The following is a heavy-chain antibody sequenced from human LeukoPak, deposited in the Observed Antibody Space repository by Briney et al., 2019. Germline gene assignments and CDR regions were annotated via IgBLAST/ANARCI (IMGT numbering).Heavy chain of an antibody. J-gene: IGHJ4*02. D-gene: IGHD1-1*01. CDR1: GFTFSSYG. V-gene: IGHV3-30*18. Sequence: GGFQRLSCAASGFTFSSYGMNWVRQAPGKGLEWVSVISYDGSNKYYADSVKGRFTISRDNSKNTLYLQMNSLRAEDTAVYYCAKKELALDYWGQGTLVTVSS. CDR2: ISYDGSNK. CDR3: AKKELALDY.